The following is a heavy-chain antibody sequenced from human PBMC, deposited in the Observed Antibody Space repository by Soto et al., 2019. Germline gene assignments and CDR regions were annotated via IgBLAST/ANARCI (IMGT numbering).Heavy chain of an antibody. Sequence: TLSITCASYGGTFSGYYWSWIRQPPGKGLEWIGEINHSGSTNYNPSLKSRVTISVDTSKNQFSLKLSSVTAADTAVYYCAGRGYDFWSGYYSQNYYYYGMDVWGQGTTVTGSS. J-gene: IGHJ6*02. CDR3: AGRGYDFWSGYYSQNYYYYGMDV. CDR1: GGTFSGYY. CDR2: INHSGST. D-gene: IGHD3-3*01. V-gene: IGHV4-34*09.